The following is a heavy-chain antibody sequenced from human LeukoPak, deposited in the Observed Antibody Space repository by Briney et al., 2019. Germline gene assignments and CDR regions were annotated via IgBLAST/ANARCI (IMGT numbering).Heavy chain of an antibody. J-gene: IGHJ4*02. CDR3: ATMAEDGSEE. CDR1: GGSISNSY. CDR2: ISYSGSR. Sequence: SETLSLTCTLSGGSISNSYWSWIRHPLGKGLEWIGFISYSGSRNYNPSLNSRVTISVDTSKNQFSLKLNYGTTADTAVYYCATMAEDGSEEWGQETGVTVSS. V-gene: IGHV4-59*08. D-gene: IGHD3-10*01.